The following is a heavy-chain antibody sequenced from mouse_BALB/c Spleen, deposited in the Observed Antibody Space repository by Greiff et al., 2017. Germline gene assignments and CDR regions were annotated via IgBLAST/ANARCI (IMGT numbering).Heavy chain of an antibody. Sequence: VQLQQSGAELVRPGTSVKVSCKASGYAFTNYLIEWVKQRPGQGLEWIGVINPGSGGTNYNEKFKGKATLTADKSSSTAYMQLSSLTSDDSAVYFCARNPELGFYAMDYWGQGTSVTVSS. CDR3: ARNPELGFYAMDY. D-gene: IGHD3-1*01. CDR2: INPGSGGT. J-gene: IGHJ4*01. V-gene: IGHV1-54*01. CDR1: GYAFTNYL.